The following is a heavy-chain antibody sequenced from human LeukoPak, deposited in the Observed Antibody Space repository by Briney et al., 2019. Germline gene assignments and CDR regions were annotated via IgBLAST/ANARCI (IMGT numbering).Heavy chain of an antibody. CDR1: GGSISSYY. J-gene: IGHJ4*02. D-gene: IGHD3-22*01. CDR2: IYYSGST. Sequence: SETLSLTCTVSGGSISSYYLSWIRQPPGKGLEWIGYIYYSGSTNYNPSLKSRVTISVDTSKNQFSLKLSSVTAADTAVYYCAEYYYDSSGHYYFDYWGQGTLVTVSS. V-gene: IGHV4-59*08. CDR3: AEYYYDSSGHYYFDY.